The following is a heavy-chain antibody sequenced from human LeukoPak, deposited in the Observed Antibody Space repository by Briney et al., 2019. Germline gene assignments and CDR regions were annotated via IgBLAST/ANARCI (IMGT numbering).Heavy chain of an antibody. D-gene: IGHD4-17*01. Sequence: GSLRLSCAASGFTFSSYWMSWVRQAPGKGLEWIGSIYYSGSTYYNPSLKSRVTISVDTSKNQFSLKLSSVTAADTAVYYCASLTPISHDYGDLNWGQGTLVTVSS. CDR2: IYYSGST. J-gene: IGHJ4*02. CDR3: ASLTPISHDYGDLN. V-gene: IGHV4-39*01. CDR1: GFTFSSYW.